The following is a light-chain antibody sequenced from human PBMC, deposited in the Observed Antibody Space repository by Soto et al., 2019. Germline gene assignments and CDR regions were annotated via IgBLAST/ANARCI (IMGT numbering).Light chain of an antibody. Sequence: DIQMTQSPSSLSASVGDRVTITCQASQDIRNYLNWYQQKPGKAPKLLIYDASNLETGVPSRFSGSGSVTHLTFTISSLQPEDIATYYCQHYDNQPFFGPGTNVDIK. CDR2: DAS. J-gene: IGKJ3*01. V-gene: IGKV1-33*01. CDR3: QHYDNQPF. CDR1: QDIRNY.